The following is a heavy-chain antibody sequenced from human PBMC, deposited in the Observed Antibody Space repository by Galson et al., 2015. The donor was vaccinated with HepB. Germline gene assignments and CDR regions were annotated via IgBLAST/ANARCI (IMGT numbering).Heavy chain of an antibody. Sequence: LSLTCSVSHGFVNNYYWSWIRRSPGNRPEWLGYIRYTGDTTYNPSLGYRIGMSVDTAINQVSLWLTSVTAADSAIYYCARHPGRGSVGYAFDLWGQGTLVTVSP. D-gene: IGHD5-12*01. V-gene: IGHV4-59*08. CDR2: IRYTGDT. CDR3: ARHPGRGSVGYAFDL. J-gene: IGHJ4*02. CDR1: HGFVNNYY.